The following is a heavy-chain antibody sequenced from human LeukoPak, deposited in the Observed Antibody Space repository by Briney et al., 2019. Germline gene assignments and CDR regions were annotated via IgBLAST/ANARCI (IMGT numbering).Heavy chain of an antibody. V-gene: IGHV4-34*01. CDR3: ATYSSGWYDNY. CDR2: INHSGST. D-gene: IGHD6-19*01. CDR1: GGSISSYY. J-gene: IGHJ4*02. Sequence: SETLSLTCTVPGGSISSYYWSWIRQPPGKGLEWIGEINHSGSTNYNPSLKSRVTISVDTSKNQFSLKLSSVTAADTAVYYCATYSSGWYDNYWGQGTLVTVSS.